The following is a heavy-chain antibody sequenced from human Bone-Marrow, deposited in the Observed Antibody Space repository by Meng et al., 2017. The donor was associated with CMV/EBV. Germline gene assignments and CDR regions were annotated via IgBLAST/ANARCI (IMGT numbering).Heavy chain of an antibody. Sequence: SVKVSCKASGGTFSSYAISWVRQAPGQGLEWMGGIISIFGTANYAQKFQGRVTITTDESTSTAYMELSSLRSEDTAVYYCARSEYCSSTSCYTPRLSYYYYGMDVWGQGTTVTVSS. J-gene: IGHJ6*01. CDR2: IISIFGTA. V-gene: IGHV1-69*05. D-gene: IGHD2-2*01. CDR1: GGTFSSYA. CDR3: ARSEYCSSTSCYTPRLSYYYYGMDV.